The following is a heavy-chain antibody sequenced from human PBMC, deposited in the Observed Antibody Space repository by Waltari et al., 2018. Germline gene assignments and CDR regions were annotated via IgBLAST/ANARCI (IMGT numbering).Heavy chain of an antibody. Sequence: EVKLVESGGGLVQRGRYLRLSCAAYGFTFGHCAMIWVRQNPGKGLDWVGFIRSNRYGGTTEYAASVKGRFTISRDDSKSIAYLQMNSLKTEDTAVYYCGRSPACNIAVVPVDKWGRGALVTVSS. D-gene: IGHD2-2*01. CDR1: GFTFGHCA. CDR3: GRSPACNIAVVPVDK. CDR2: IRSNRYGGTT. V-gene: IGHV3-49*04. J-gene: IGHJ4*02.